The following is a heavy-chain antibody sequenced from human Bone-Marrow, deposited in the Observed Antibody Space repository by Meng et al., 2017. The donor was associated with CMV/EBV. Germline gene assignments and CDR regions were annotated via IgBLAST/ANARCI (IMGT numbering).Heavy chain of an antibody. J-gene: IGHJ4*02. CDR3: ARVQAMTTVTTGDY. Sequence: GESLKISCAASGFTFSSYSMNWVRQAPGKGLEWVSSISSSSSYIYYADSVKGRFTISRDNAKNSLYLQRNSLRAEDTAVYYCARVQAMTTVTTGDYWGQGTLVTVSS. CDR2: ISSSSSYI. D-gene: IGHD4-11*01. V-gene: IGHV3-21*01. CDR1: GFTFSSYS.